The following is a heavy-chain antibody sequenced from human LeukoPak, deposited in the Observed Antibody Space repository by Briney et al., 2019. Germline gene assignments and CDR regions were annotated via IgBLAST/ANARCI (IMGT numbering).Heavy chain of an antibody. CDR3: TRLHSSGYFY. Sequence: GASVKVSCKASGYTFTSYGISWVRQAPGQGLEWMGWISPYKGNTNYDQKFQGRVTMTTDTSTRTAYMELRNLRSDDTAVYYCTRLHSSGYFYWGQGTLVTVSS. J-gene: IGHJ4*02. CDR2: ISPYKGNT. D-gene: IGHD3-22*01. CDR1: GYTFTSYG. V-gene: IGHV1-18*01.